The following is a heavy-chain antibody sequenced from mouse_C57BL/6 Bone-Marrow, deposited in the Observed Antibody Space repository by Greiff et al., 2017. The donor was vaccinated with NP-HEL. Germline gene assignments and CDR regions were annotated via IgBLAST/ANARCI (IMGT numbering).Heavy chain of an antibody. D-gene: IGHD4-1*01. CDR1: GFNIKDDY. CDR3: TFNWDEYFDV. V-gene: IGHV14-4*01. CDR2: IDPENGDT. J-gene: IGHJ1*03. Sequence: VQLPQSGAELVRPGASVKLSCTASGFNIKDDYMHWVKQRPEQGLEWIGWIDPENGDTEYASKFQGKATITADTSSNTAYLQLSSLTSEDTAVYYCTFNWDEYFDVWGTGTTVTVSS.